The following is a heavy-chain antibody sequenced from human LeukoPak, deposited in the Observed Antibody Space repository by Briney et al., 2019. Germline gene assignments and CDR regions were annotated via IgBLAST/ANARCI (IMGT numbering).Heavy chain of an antibody. V-gene: IGHV4-34*01. J-gene: IGHJ4*02. Sequence: SVTLSLTCAVYGGSFSGYYWSWIRQPPGKGLEWIGEINHSGSTNYNPSLKSRVTISVDTSKNQFSLKLSSVTAADTAVYYCARGGPRYCSGGSCYFGYWGQGTLVTVSS. CDR2: INHSGST. CDR3: ARGGPRYCSGGSCYFGY. CDR1: GGSFSGYY. D-gene: IGHD2-15*01.